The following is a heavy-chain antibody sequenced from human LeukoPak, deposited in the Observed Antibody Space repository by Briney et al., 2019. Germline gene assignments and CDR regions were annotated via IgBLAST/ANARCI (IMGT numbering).Heavy chain of an antibody. V-gene: IGHV3-38-3*01. Sequence: GGSLRLSCAASGFTVSSNEMSWVRQAPGKGLEWVSSISGGSTYYADSRKGRFTISRDNSKNTLHLQMNSLRAEDTAVYYCKKATGPHLMLGEYSSSSSQNYWGQGTLVTVSS. J-gene: IGHJ4*02. CDR3: KKATGPHLMLGEYSSSSSQNY. CDR1: GFTVSSNE. CDR2: ISGGST. D-gene: IGHD6-6*01.